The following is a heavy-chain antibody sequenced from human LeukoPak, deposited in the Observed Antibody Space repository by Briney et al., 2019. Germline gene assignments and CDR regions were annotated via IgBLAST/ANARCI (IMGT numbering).Heavy chain of an antibody. CDR2: IYYSGST. D-gene: IGHD2-21*01. CDR1: GGSISSGDYY. Sequence: SQTLSLTCTVSGGSISSGDYYWSWIRQPTGKGLEWIGYIYYSGSTYYNPSLKSRVTISVDTSKNQFSLKLSSVTAADTAVYYCARDRGYSGRAFDIWGQGAMVTVSS. J-gene: IGHJ3*02. CDR3: ARDRGYSGRAFDI. V-gene: IGHV4-30-4*08.